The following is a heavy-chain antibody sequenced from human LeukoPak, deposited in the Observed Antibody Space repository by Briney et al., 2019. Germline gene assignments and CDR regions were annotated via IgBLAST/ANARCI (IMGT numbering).Heavy chain of an antibody. J-gene: IGHJ4*02. D-gene: IGHD3-22*01. CDR2: IYSSGST. CDR1: GGSISSSSYY. Sequence: SETLSLTCTVSGGSISSSSYYWGWIRQPPGKGLEWIGGIYSSGSTYYNPSLKSRVTISVDTSKNQFSLNLSSVTAADTAVYYCARIVVADFDYWGQGTLVTVSS. CDR3: ARIVVADFDY. V-gene: IGHV4-39*01.